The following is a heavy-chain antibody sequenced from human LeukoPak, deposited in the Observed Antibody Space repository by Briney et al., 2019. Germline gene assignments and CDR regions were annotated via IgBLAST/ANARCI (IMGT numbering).Heavy chain of an antibody. CDR1: GFTFSTYW. J-gene: IGHJ4*02. CDR3: ARDSAGNDY. CDR2: IKQDGSEK. Sequence: GVLRLSCAASGFTFSTYWMSWVRQAPGKGLEWVANIKQDGSEKYYVDSVKGRFTISRDNAKNLLYLQMNSLRAEDTAMYYCARDSAGNDYWGQGTLVTVSS. V-gene: IGHV3-7*01. D-gene: IGHD6-13*01.